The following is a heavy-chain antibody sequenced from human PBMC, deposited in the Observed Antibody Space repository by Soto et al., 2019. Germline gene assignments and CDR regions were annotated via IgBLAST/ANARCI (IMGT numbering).Heavy chain of an antibody. CDR3: ARSNAGPTYYYYGMDV. V-gene: IGHV5-51*01. CDR1: GYIFSSYW. J-gene: IGHJ6*02. Sequence: PGESLKISCQGSGYIFSSYWIGWVRQMPGKGLEWMGIIYPGDSVTKYSPSFQGQVTISADKSISTAYLQWSSLKASDTAMYYCARSNAGPTYYYYGMDVWGQGTTVTFSS. D-gene: IGHD3-16*01. CDR2: IYPGDSVT.